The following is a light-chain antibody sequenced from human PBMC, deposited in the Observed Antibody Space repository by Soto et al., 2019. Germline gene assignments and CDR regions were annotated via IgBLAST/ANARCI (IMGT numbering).Light chain of an antibody. CDR1: SSDVGGYNY. CDR3: SSYTSRSTGV. CDR2: DVS. Sequence: QSALTQPASVSGSPGQSITISCTGTSSDVGGYNYVSWYQQHPGKAPKLMIYDVSNRPSGVSNRFSGSKSGNTASLTISGLQSEDESEYYCSSYTSRSTGVFGGGTKLTVL. J-gene: IGLJ2*01. V-gene: IGLV2-14*01.